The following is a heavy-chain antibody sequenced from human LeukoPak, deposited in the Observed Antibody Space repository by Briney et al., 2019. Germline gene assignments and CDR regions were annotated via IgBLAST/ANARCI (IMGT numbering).Heavy chain of an antibody. V-gene: IGHV3-30*02. Sequence: GGSLRLSCAASGFTFSNYGIHWVRQAPGKGLEWVAFVRYDGSNKYYADSVKGRFTISRDNSKNTLYLQMNSLKTEDTAVYYCTTEGHDPRDYYYGMDVWGQGTTVTVSS. CDR3: TTEGHDPRDYYYGMDV. J-gene: IGHJ6*02. CDR2: VRYDGSNK. CDR1: GFTFSNYG.